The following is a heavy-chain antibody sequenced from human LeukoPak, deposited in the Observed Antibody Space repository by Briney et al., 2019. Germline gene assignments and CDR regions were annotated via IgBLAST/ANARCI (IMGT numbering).Heavy chain of an antibody. CDR2: IKQDGSEK. D-gene: IGHD6-19*01. J-gene: IGHJ4*02. Sequence: QPGGSLRLSRAASEFTSSRFWMSWVRQAPGKGLEWVANIKQDGSEKYYVDSVKGRFTISRDNAKNSLYLQMNSLRAEDTAVYYCARDNPLYSSGSYFDYWGQGTLVTVSS. CDR1: EFTSSRFW. CDR3: ARDNPLYSSGSYFDY. V-gene: IGHV3-7*01.